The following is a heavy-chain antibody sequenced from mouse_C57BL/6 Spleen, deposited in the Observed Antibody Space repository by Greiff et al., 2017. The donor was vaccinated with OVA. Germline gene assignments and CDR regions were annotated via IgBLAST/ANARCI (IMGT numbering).Heavy chain of an antibody. J-gene: IGHJ1*03. Sequence: QVQLKQSGPGLVAPSQILSITCTVSGFSLTSYGVHWVRQPPGKGLEWLVVIWSDGSTTYNSALKSRLSISKDNSKSQVFLKMNSLQTDDTAMYYCARHYYGSSYWYFDVWGTGTTVTVSS. CDR3: ARHYYGSSYWYFDV. D-gene: IGHD1-1*01. V-gene: IGHV2-6-1*01. CDR1: GFSLTSYG. CDR2: IWSDGST.